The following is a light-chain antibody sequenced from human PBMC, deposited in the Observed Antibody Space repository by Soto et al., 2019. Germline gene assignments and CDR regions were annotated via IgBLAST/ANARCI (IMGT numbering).Light chain of an antibody. J-gene: IGKJ5*01. CDR2: GAS. CDR1: QSVSSN. V-gene: IGKV3D-15*01. CDR3: QKYTHWPPIT. Sequence: EVGGSQSPSALSGSTGERATLSGRASQSVSSNLAWYQQKPGQAPRLLIYGASSRATGIPDRFSGSGSGTDFTLTINRLQSEDFAVYYCQKYTHWPPITFGQGTRLAI.